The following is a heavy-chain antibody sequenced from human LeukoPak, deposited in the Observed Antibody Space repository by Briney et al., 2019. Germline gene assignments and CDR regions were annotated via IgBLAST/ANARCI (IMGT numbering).Heavy chain of an antibody. CDR2: MNPNSGNT. CDR1: GYTFTNYD. Sequence: ASVTVSCKASGYTFTNYDINWVRQATGQGLEWMGWMNPNSGNTGYAQKFQGRVTMIRNTSISTAYMELSSLRSEDTAVYYCARRTRELGYCSGGSCYHDAFDIWGQGTMVTVSS. D-gene: IGHD2-15*01. CDR3: ARRTRELGYCSGGSCYHDAFDI. J-gene: IGHJ3*02. V-gene: IGHV1-8*01.